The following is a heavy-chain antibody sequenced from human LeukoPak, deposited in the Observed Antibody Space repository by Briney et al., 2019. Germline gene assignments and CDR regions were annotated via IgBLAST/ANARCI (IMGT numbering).Heavy chain of an antibody. J-gene: IGHJ4*02. Sequence: ASVKVSCKASGYTFTSYAMHWVRQAPGQRLEWMGWINAGNGNTKYSQKFQGRVTITRDTFASTAYMELSSLRSGDTAIYYCARVFCGGGTCYSRGLDSWGQGTLVTVSS. V-gene: IGHV1-3*01. CDR1: GYTFTSYA. CDR2: INAGNGNT. D-gene: IGHD2-15*01. CDR3: ARVFCGGGTCYSRGLDS.